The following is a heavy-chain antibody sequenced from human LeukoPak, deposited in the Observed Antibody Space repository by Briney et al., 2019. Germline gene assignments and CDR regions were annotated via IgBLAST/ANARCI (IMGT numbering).Heavy chain of an antibody. D-gene: IGHD6-19*01. J-gene: IGHJ4*02. Sequence: GGSLSLSCVASGFTFSNYAMSWVRHPPGKGQQWVSGISASGGSTYYADSVKGRFSMSRDNSKNTLFLQMNTLRAEDTAIYYCAKVSDSSGWYYDYWGQGTQVTVSS. CDR1: GFTFSNYA. CDR2: ISASGGST. V-gene: IGHV3-23*01. CDR3: AKVSDSSGWYYDY.